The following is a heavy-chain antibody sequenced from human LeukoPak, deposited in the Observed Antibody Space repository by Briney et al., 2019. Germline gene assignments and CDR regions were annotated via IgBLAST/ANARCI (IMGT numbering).Heavy chain of an antibody. D-gene: IGHD2-2*01. CDR1: GFTFSSYA. CDR3: AKAPFMPAHENWFDP. V-gene: IGHV3-23*01. J-gene: IGHJ5*02. CDR2: ISGSGGST. Sequence: GGSLRLSCAASGFTFSSYAMSWVRQAPGKGLERVSAISGSGGSTYYADSVKGRFTISRDNSKNTLYLQMNSLRAEDTAVYYCAKAPFMPAHENWFDPWGQGTLVTVSS.